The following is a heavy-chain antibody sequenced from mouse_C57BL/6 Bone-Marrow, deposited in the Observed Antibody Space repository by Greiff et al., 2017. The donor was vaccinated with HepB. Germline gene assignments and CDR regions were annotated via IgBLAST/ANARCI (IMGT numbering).Heavy chain of an antibody. CDR2: ISNGGGST. Sequence: EVNVVESGGGLVQPGGSLKLSCAASGFTFSDYYMYWVRQTPEKRLEWVAYISNGGGSTYYPDTVKGRFTISRDNAKNTLYLQMSRLKSEDTAMYYCARPYGFYWYFDVWGTGTTVTVSS. CDR3: ARPYGFYWYFDV. J-gene: IGHJ1*03. D-gene: IGHD1-1*01. V-gene: IGHV5-12*01. CDR1: GFTFSDYY.